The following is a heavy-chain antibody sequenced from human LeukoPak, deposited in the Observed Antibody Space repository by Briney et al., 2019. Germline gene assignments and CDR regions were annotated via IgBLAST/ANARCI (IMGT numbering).Heavy chain of an antibody. J-gene: IGHJ6*03. D-gene: IGHD6-13*01. Sequence: ASVKVSCKASGYTFTGYYMHWVRQAPGQGLEWMGWINPNSGGTNYAQKFQGRVTMTRDTSISTAYMELSRLRSDDTAVYYCARSLAAAGHMDVWGKGTTVTVSS. V-gene: IGHV1-2*02. CDR1: GYTFTGYY. CDR3: ARSLAAAGHMDV. CDR2: INPNSGGT.